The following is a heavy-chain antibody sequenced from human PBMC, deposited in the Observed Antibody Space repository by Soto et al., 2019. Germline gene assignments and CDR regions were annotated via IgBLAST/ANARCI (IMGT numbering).Heavy chain of an antibody. CDR1: GGSFSGYY. Sequence: QVQLQQWGAGLLKPSETLSLTYAVYGGSFSGYYWSWIRQPPGKGLEWIGEINHSGSTNYNPSLKSRVTISVDTSKNQFSLKLSSVTAADTAVYYCARKRDYGDSFLSYWYFDLWGRGTLVTVSS. V-gene: IGHV4-34*01. CDR3: ARKRDYGDSFLSYWYFDL. J-gene: IGHJ2*01. D-gene: IGHD4-17*01. CDR2: INHSGST.